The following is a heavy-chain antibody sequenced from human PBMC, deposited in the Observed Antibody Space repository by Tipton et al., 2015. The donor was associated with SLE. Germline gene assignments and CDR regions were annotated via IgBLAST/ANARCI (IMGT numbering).Heavy chain of an antibody. CDR3: ASPRGYDSSGLDY. Sequence: QSGAEVKKPGASVKVSCKASGYTFTSHGISWVRQAPGQGLEWMGWTSAYNGYTNYAQNLQGRVTMTTDTSISTAYMELSRLRSDDTAVYYCASPRGYDSSGLDYWGQGTLVTVSS. D-gene: IGHD3-22*01. J-gene: IGHJ4*02. V-gene: IGHV1-18*01. CDR2: TSAYNGYT. CDR1: GYTFTSHG.